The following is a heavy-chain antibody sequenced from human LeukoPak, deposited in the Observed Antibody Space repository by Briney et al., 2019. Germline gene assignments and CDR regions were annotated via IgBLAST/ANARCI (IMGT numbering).Heavy chain of an antibody. CDR1: GGSFSGYY. Sequence: LETLSLTCAVYGGSFSGYYWRWIRQPPGKGLEWIGEINHSGSTNYNPSLKSRVTISVDTSKNQFSLKLSSVTAADTAVYYCARLVDTATPGHYFDYWGQGTLVTVSS. J-gene: IGHJ4*02. V-gene: IGHV4-34*01. CDR2: INHSGST. D-gene: IGHD5-18*01. CDR3: ARLVDTATPGHYFDY.